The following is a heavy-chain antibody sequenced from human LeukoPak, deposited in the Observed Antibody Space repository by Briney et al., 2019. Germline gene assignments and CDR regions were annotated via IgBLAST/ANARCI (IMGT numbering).Heavy chain of an antibody. CDR1: GFTFSSYE. J-gene: IGHJ4*02. D-gene: IGHD6-13*01. V-gene: IGHV3-48*03. CDR2: ISSSGRTI. Sequence: LAGGSLRLSCAVSGFTFSSYEMNWVRQAPGKGLEWVSYISSSGRTIYYADSVKGRLTISRDSARNSLDLQMNSLRVEDTAVYYCARRAIAEGFDYWGQGTLVTVSS. CDR3: ARRAIAEGFDY.